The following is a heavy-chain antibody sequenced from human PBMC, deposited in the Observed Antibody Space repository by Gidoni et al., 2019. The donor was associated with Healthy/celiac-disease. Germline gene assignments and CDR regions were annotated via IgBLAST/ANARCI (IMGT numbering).Heavy chain of an antibody. Sequence: QVQLQQWGAGLLKPSETLSLTCAVYGGCLSGNYWSWIRQPPGKGLEWIGEINHSGSINYNPSLKSRVTISIDTSKNQFSLKLSSVTAADTAMYYCATLTGADWFDPWGQGTLVTVSS. CDR3: ATLTGADWFDP. J-gene: IGHJ5*02. D-gene: IGHD7-27*01. V-gene: IGHV4-34*01. CDR2: INHSGSI. CDR1: GGCLSGNY.